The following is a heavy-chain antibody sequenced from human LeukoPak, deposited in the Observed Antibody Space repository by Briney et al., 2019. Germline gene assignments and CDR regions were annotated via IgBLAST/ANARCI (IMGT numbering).Heavy chain of an antibody. CDR1: GYSFPTYW. D-gene: IGHD3-22*01. CDR2: IFPGDSDT. J-gene: IGHJ5*01. V-gene: IGHV5-51*01. CDR3: ARGAIIVEGYWFDS. Sequence: GESLKISCKGSGYSFPTYWIGWVRQMPGKGLEWMGTIFPGDSDTRYSPSFQGQVTISADKSINTAYLQWSSLKASDTAMYYCARGAIIVEGYWFDSWGQGTLVTVSS.